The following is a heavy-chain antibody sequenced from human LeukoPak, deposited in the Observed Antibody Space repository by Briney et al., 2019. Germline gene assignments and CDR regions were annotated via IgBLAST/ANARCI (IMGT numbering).Heavy chain of an antibody. CDR3: AKVKDYYCNGLDV. J-gene: IGHJ6*02. CDR1: GFTFSSYA. V-gene: IGHV3-23*01. Sequence: QSGGSLRLSCAASGFTFSSYAISWVRQAPGKGLEWVSSISASGDSTYYAESVKGRFTISRDNSKNALILQMNSLRAEDTAVYYCAKVKDYYCNGLDVWGQGTTVTVSS. CDR2: ISASGDST.